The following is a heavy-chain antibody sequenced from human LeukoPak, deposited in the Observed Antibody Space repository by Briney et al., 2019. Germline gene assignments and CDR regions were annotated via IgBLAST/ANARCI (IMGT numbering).Heavy chain of an antibody. CDR2: VSYDGTKI. J-gene: IGHJ4*02. V-gene: IGHV3-30-3*01. CDR3: ARDRVQIWSYVGTFDS. Sequence: PGGSLRLSCATSGFTLTSYTMHWVRQAPGKGLEWVAVVSYDGTKISYAGSVKGRFTMSRDISKNTLYLQMNSLKPEDSALYYCARDRVQIWSYVGTFDSWGQGTLVTVSS. D-gene: IGHD5-18*01. CDR1: GFTLTSYT.